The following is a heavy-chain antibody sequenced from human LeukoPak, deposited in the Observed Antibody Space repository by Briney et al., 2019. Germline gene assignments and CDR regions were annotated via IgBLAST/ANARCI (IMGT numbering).Heavy chain of an antibody. D-gene: IGHD3-10*01. CDR2: VYPGDSDT. V-gene: IGHV5-51*01. CDR1: GYSFTSYW. Sequence: GESLKISCKGSGYSFTSYWIGWVRQMAGKGLEWMGIVYPGDSDTRYSPTFQGLVTISTAKSISTAYLPWSSLKASHTAMYYCARHQVYGSGSYYFDSWGQGNLVTVSS. CDR3: ARHQVYGSGSYYFDS. J-gene: IGHJ4*02.